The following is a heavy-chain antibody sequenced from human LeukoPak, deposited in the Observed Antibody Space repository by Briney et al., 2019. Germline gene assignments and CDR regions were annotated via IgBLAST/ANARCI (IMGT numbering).Heavy chain of an antibody. CDR1: GGSISSGDYY. V-gene: IGHV4-30-4*01. D-gene: IGHD6-6*01. J-gene: IGHJ6*02. Sequence: PSETLSLTCTVSGGSISSGDYYWSWLRQPPGKGLEWIGYIYYSGSTYYNPPLKSRVTISVDTSKNQFSLKLSSVTAADTAVYYCARDRFSSSPEYYYYYGMDDWGQGTTVTVSS. CDR3: ARDRFSSSPEYYYYYGMDD. CDR2: IYYSGST.